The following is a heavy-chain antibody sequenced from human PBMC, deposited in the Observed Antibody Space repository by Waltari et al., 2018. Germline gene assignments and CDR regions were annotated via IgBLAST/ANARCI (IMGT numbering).Heavy chain of an antibody. J-gene: IGHJ5*02. D-gene: IGHD3-22*01. CDR2: IHHSGGT. V-gene: IGHV4-38-2*02. Sequence: QVQLQESGPGLVKPSETLSLTCTVSGYSISSGYYWGWIRQPPGKGLEWIGTIHHSGGTKYNPSLKSRVTISVDTSKNQFSLKLTSVTAADAAVYYCARLDRFSDYNWFDPWGHGTLVTVSS. CDR3: ARLDRFSDYNWFDP. CDR1: GYSISSGYY.